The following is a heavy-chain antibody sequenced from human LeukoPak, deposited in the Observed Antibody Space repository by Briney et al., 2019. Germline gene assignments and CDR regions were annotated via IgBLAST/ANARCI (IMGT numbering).Heavy chain of an antibody. CDR1: RFTFSSYS. D-gene: IGHD3-22*01. CDR3: ARDAVPYYYDSSGYHDAFDI. J-gene: IGHJ3*02. CDR2: ISSSSSTI. Sequence: GGSLRLSCTVSRFTFSSYSMNWVRQAPGKGLEWVSYISSSSSTIYYADSVKVRFTISRDNAKNSLYLQMNSLRAEDTAVYYCARDAVPYYYDSSGYHDAFDIWGQGTMVTVSS. V-gene: IGHV3-48*01.